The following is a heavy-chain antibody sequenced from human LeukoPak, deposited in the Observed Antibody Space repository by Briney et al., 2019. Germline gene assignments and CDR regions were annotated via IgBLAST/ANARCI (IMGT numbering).Heavy chain of an antibody. CDR2: IRSKANSYAT. CDR1: GFTFSGSA. D-gene: IGHD3-22*01. V-gene: IGHV3-73*01. CDR3: SLQSGGYYYA. J-gene: IGHJ4*02. Sequence: GGSLRLSCAASGFTFSGSAMHWVRQASGKXXEXVGRIRSKANSYATAYAASVKGRFXISRDDSKNTAYLQMNSLKTEDTAEYYCSLQSGGYYYAWGQGTLVTVSS.